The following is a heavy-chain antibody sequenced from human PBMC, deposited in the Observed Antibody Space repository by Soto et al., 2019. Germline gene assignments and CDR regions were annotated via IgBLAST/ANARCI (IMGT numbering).Heavy chain of an antibody. Sequence: PGGSLRLSCASSTCTFSSYAMILVRQAPGKGLEWVSTISGSGGSTYYADSVKGRFTISRDNSKNTLYLQMNSLRAEDTAVYYCAKEPPLWFGDAFDIWGQGTMVTVSS. V-gene: IGHV3-23*01. CDR3: AKEPPLWFGDAFDI. CDR2: ISGSGGST. J-gene: IGHJ3*02. D-gene: IGHD3-10*01. CDR1: TCTFSSYA.